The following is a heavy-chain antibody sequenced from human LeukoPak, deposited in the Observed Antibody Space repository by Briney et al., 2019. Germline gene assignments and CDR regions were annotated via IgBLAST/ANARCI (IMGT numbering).Heavy chain of an antibody. J-gene: IGHJ4*02. V-gene: IGHV3-7*03. D-gene: IGHD3-10*01. Sequence: GGSLRLSCAASGFSFHSYWMSWVGQAPGKGLEWVANIKQEGSEKFYVDSVKGRFTISRDNAKNSLYLQMNSLRAEDTAIYYCAKDQTISGVNFFDFWGQGTLVTVSS. CDR3: AKDQTISGVNFFDF. CDR1: GFSFHSYW. CDR2: IKQEGSEK.